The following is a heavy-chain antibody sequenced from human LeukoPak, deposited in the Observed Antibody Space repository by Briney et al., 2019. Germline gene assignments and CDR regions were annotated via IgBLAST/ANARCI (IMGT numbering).Heavy chain of an antibody. CDR3: ARGGVSSGWYPGY. D-gene: IGHD6-19*01. J-gene: IGHJ4*02. CDR2: ISSSSSYI. Sequence: GGSLRLSCAASGFIFSSYSMNWVRQAPGKGLEWVSSISSSSSYIYYADSVKGRFTISRDNAKNSLYLQMNSLRAEDTAVYYCARGGVSSGWYPGYWGQGTLVTVSS. CDR1: GFIFSSYS. V-gene: IGHV3-21*01.